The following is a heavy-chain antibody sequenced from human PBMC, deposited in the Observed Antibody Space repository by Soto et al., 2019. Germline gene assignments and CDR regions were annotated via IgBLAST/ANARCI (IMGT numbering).Heavy chain of an antibody. D-gene: IGHD3-22*01. CDR2: IYWDDDK. V-gene: IGHV2-5*02. CDR1: GFSLSTSGVG. Sequence: QITLKESGPTLVKPTQTLTLTCTFSGFSLSTSGVGVGWIRQPPGKALEWLALIYWDDDKRYSPSLKSRLTITKDTSKNQVVLTMTNMDPVDTATYYCAHSPSANYYDSSGLYWYFDLWGRGTLVTFSS. CDR3: AHSPSANYYDSSGLYWYFDL. J-gene: IGHJ2*01.